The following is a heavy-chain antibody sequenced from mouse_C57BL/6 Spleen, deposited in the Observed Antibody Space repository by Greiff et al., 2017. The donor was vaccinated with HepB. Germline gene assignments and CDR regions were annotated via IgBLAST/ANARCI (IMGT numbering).Heavy chain of an antibody. Sequence: QVHVKQPGAELVRPGSSVKLSCKASGYTFTSYWMHWVKQRPIQGLEWIGNIDPSDSETHYNQKFKDKATLTVDKSSSTAYMQLSSLTSEDSAVYYCARGGLPLRINYAMDYWGQGTSVTVSS. CDR2: IDPSDSET. D-gene: IGHD3-1*01. CDR3: ARGGLPLRINYAMDY. V-gene: IGHV1-52*01. CDR1: GYTFTSYW. J-gene: IGHJ4*01.